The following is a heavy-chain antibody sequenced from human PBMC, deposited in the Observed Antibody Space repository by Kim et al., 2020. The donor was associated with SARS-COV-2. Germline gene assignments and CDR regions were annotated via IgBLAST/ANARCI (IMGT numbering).Heavy chain of an antibody. V-gene: IGHV3-30*04. J-gene: IGHJ4*02. CDR3: ARDSFGPTFDY. Sequence: GGSLRLSCVASGFTFSNYAMHWVSQAPGRGLQWLAVISYDGGKNFYADSVKGRFTISRDNSENALYLQMDSQRVEDTAVYYFARDSFGPTFDYWDQGAVVTVSA. CDR1: GFTFSNYA. CDR2: ISYDGGKN. D-gene: IGHD3-16*01.